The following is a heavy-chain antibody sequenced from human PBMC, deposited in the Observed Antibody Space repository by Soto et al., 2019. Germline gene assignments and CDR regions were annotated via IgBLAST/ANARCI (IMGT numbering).Heavy chain of an antibody. CDR1: GFTFSSYG. CDR3: AKEYYDILTGYVGYYYYGMDV. Sequence: GGSLRLSCAASGFTFSSYGMHWVRQAPGKGLEWVAVISYDGSNKYYADSVKSRFTIARDNSKNTLYLQMNNLRAEDTAVYYCAKEYYDILTGYVGYYYYGMDVWGQGTTVTVSS. J-gene: IGHJ6*02. CDR2: ISYDGSNK. V-gene: IGHV3-30*18. D-gene: IGHD3-9*01.